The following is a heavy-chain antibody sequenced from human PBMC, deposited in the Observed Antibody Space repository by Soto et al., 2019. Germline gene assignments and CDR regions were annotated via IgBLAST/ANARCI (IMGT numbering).Heavy chain of an antibody. CDR3: ARMYTGGYYFDY. Sequence: QLQLQESGPGLVKPSETLSLTCTVSGGSISSSSYFWGWIRQPPGKGLDWIGNLYYSGSTYYNPSLKSRAAISVDTSNNQFSLKLSSVTAADTAVYYCARMYTGGYYFDYWGQGTLVTVSS. D-gene: IGHD2-2*02. CDR1: GGSISSSSYF. V-gene: IGHV4-39*01. J-gene: IGHJ4*02. CDR2: LYYSGST.